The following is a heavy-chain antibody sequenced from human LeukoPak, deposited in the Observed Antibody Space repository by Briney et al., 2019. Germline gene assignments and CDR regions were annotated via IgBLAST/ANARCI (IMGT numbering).Heavy chain of an antibody. J-gene: IGHJ4*02. V-gene: IGHV4-30-2*01. CDR3: ARAAAAVYFDY. CDR2: IYHSGST. CDR1: GGSISSGGYS. Sequence: SETLSLTCAVSGGSISSGGYSWSWIRQPPGKGLEWIGYIYHSGSTYYNPSLKSRVTISVDRSKNQFSLKLSSVTAADTAVYYCARAAAAVYFDYWGQGTLVTVSS. D-gene: IGHD6-13*01.